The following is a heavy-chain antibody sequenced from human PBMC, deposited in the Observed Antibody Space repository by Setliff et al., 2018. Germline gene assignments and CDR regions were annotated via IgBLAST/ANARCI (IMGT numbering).Heavy chain of an antibody. CDR2: IYNSGHT. CDR1: RGSISNNAYY. Sequence: LSLTCTVSRGSISNNAYYWAWIRQPPGKGLEWIGSIYNSGHTHYKPSLQSRATISVDTSKSQFSLNLSNVTAADTAVYYCASGLGFDYWGPGSLVTVSS. D-gene: IGHD7-27*01. J-gene: IGHJ4*01. V-gene: IGHV4-39*07. CDR3: ASGLGFDY.